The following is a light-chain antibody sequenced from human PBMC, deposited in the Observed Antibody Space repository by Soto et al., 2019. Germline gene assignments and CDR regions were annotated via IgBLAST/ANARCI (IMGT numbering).Light chain of an antibody. CDR1: QSISTF. Sequence: EIVLTQSPATLSLSPGERATLSCRASQSISTFLAWYQQKPGQAPRLLIYDASNMHAGIPARFSGSGSGTDFTRTISSLEPEDFAFYYCQQRSSCLTFGGGNKVEI. CDR2: DAS. J-gene: IGKJ4*01. V-gene: IGKV3-11*01. CDR3: QQRSSCLT.